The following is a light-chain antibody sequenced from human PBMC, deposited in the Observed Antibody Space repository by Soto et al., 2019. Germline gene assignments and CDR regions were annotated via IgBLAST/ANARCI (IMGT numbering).Light chain of an antibody. Sequence: VVEQSTGAVCLIRGEGGSLSCRSSLSVSSGYLAWYQQKPGQAPRLLIYDASSRATGIPDRFSGGGSRTDFTLTSSSLVPEDFAFYSCQQFSNYPLTIGGGTKVDIK. CDR2: DAS. CDR1: LSVSSGY. CDR3: QQFSNYPLT. V-gene: IGKV3D-20*02. J-gene: IGKJ4*01.